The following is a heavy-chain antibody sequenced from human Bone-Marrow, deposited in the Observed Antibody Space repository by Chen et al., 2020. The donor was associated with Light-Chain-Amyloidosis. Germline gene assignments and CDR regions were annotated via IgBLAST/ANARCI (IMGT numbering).Heavy chain of an antibody. J-gene: IGHJ4*02. CDR1: SGSITSGGYS. Sequence: QLQLQESGSGLVKPSETLSLTCAVPSGSITSGGYSWSWIRQPPGKGLEWIGYIYHSGTTYYKPSLKSRVSISVDRSKSQFSLRLTRVTAADTAVYYCARVLGCTGGSCYHYFDVWGQGTLVTVSS. D-gene: IGHD2-15*01. CDR2: IYHSGTT. CDR3: ARVLGCTGGSCYHYFDV. V-gene: IGHV4-30-2*01.